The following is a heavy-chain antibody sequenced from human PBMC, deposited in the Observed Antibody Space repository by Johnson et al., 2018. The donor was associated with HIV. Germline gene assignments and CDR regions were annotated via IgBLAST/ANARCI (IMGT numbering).Heavy chain of an antibody. V-gene: IGHV3-30-3*02. CDR2: ISYDGSNK. Sequence: QVLLVESGGGVVQPGRSLRLSCAASGFTSSNYAIHWVRQAPGKGLEWVAVISYDGSNKYYADSVKGRFTISRDNSKNTLYLQMNSLRAEDTAVYYCAKDLFLGGWAFDIWGQGTMVTVSS. D-gene: IGHD2/OR15-2a*01. J-gene: IGHJ3*02. CDR3: AKDLFLGGWAFDI. CDR1: GFTSSNYA.